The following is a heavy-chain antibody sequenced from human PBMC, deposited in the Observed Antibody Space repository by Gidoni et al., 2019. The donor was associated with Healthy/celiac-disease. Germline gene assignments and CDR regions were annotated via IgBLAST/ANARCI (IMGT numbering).Heavy chain of an antibody. Sequence: QVQLVESGGGVVQPGRSLRLSCAASGFTFSSYAMHWGRQAPGKGLEWGAVISYDGSNKYYADSVKGRFTISRDNSKNTLYLQMNSLRAEDTAVYYCAIIAGREDYWGQGTLVTVSS. CDR3: AIIAGREDY. D-gene: IGHD6-13*01. J-gene: IGHJ4*02. CDR2: ISYDGSNK. V-gene: IGHV3-30*04. CDR1: GFTFSSYA.